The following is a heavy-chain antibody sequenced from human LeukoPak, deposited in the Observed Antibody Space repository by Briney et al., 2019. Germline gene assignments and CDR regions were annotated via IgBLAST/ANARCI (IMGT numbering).Heavy chain of an antibody. CDR2: ISGSGGST. J-gene: IGHJ6*02. Sequence: PGGSLRLSCAASGLTFSSYAMSWVRQAPGKGLEWVSAISGSGGSTYYADSVKGRFTISRDNSKNTLYLQMNSLRAEDTAVYYCAGTYGDYGVLDKGYYYYGMDVWGQGTTVTVSS. V-gene: IGHV3-23*01. CDR1: GLTFSSYA. D-gene: IGHD4-17*01. CDR3: AGTYGDYGVLDKGYYYYGMDV.